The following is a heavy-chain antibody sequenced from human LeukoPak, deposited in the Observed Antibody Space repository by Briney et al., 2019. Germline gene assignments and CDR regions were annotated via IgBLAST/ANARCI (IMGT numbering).Heavy chain of an antibody. Sequence: TSETLSLTCTVSGGSISSDYWSWIRQPAGKGLECISGSTNYNPSLKSRVTISVDTSKNQFSLKLSSVTAADTAVYYCARGLRGYDWNDYWGQGTLVTVSS. V-gene: IGHV4-4*07. J-gene: IGHJ4*02. CDR3: ARGLRGYDWNDY. D-gene: IGHD5-12*01. CDR2: SGST. CDR1: GGSISSDY.